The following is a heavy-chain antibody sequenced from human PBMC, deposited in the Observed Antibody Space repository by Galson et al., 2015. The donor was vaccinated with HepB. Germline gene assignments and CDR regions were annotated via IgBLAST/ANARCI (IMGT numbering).Heavy chain of an antibody. V-gene: IGHV6-1*01. Sequence: CAISGDSVSSNSAAWNWIRQSPSRGLEWLGRTYYRSKWYNDYAVSVKSRITINPDTSKNQFSLQLNSVTPEDTAVYYCAREGEYCSGGSCYSPWYFDLWGRGTLVTVSS. CDR2: TYYRSKWYN. CDR3: AREGEYCSGGSCYSPWYFDL. J-gene: IGHJ2*01. D-gene: IGHD2-15*01. CDR1: GDSVSSNSAA.